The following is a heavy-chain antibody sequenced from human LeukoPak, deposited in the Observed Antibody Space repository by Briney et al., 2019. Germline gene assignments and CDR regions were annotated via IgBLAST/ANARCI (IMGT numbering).Heavy chain of an antibody. V-gene: IGHV3-11*01. D-gene: IGHD1-26*01. CDR3: ARRRDSGSLQHFDY. CDR1: GFTFSDYY. Sequence: KPGGSLRHSCAASGFTFSDYYMSWIRQAPGKGLEWVSYISSSGTTIYYADSVKGRFTISRDNAKNSLYLQVNSLRAEDTAVYYCARRRDSGSLQHFDYWGQGTLVTVSS. CDR2: ISSSGTTI. J-gene: IGHJ4*02.